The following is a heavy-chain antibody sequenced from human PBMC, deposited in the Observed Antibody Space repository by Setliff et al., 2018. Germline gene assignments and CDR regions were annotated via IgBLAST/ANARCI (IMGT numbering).Heavy chain of an antibody. D-gene: IGHD3-10*01. CDR3: ARHLLVQGTYHFDY. V-gene: IGHV4-38-2*01. CDR2: MYYSGST. J-gene: IGHJ4*02. CDR1: GFSITNGYY. Sequence: SETLSLTCAVSGFSITNGYYWGWIRQSPGKGLEWIGSMYYSGSTYYNPSLKGRVTLSVDTTKNQFSLKLTSMTAADTAVYFCARHLLVQGTYHFDYWGQGSPVTVSS.